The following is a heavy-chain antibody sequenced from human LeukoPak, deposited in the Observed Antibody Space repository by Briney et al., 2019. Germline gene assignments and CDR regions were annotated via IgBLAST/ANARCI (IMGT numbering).Heavy chain of an antibody. CDR3: ARGRIAVAGTFPY. Sequence: ASVKVSCKASEYTFTGHDVNWVRQATGQGLEWMGWMNPNSGNTGYAQKFQGRVTMTRNTSISTAYMELSSLRSEDTAVYYCARGRIAVAGTFPYWGQGTLVTVSS. J-gene: IGHJ4*02. D-gene: IGHD6-19*01. V-gene: IGHV1-8*01. CDR1: EYTFTGHD. CDR2: MNPNSGNT.